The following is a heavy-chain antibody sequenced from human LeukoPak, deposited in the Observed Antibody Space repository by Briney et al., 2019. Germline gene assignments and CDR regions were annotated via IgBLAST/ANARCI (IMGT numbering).Heavy chain of an antibody. V-gene: IGHV3-21*06. Sequence: TGGSLRLSCTASGLTFSTSGFNWVRQAPGKGLEWVASIGPTGSDRYHADSIKGRFTISRDNANNFLYLQMNSLRAEDTAVYYCATETDGRHYDYWGQGTLLTVSS. CDR1: GLTFSTSG. J-gene: IGHJ4*02. CDR3: ATETDGRHYDY. D-gene: IGHD5-24*01. CDR2: IGPTGSDR.